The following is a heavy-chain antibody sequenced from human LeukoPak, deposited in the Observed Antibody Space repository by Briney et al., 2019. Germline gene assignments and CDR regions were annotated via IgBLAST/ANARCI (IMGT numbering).Heavy chain of an antibody. CDR2: IIPIFGTA. CDR3: ARDRDSSGYYRGGDSFDI. V-gene: IGHV1-69*06. D-gene: IGHD3-22*01. J-gene: IGHJ3*02. CDR1: GGTFSSYA. Sequence: GASVKVSCKASGGTFSSYAISWVRQAPGQGLEWMGGIIPIFGTANYAQKFQGRVTITADKSTSTAYMELSSLRSEDTAVYYCARDRDSSGYYRGGDSFDIWGQGTMVTVSS.